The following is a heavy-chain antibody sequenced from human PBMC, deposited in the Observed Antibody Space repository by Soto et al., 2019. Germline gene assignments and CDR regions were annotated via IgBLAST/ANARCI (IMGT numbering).Heavy chain of an antibody. CDR2: ISSSGGTT. CDR1: GCIFSTYA. J-gene: IGHJ3*02. D-gene: IGHD4-17*01. V-gene: IGHV3-23*01. Sequence: PGGSLRLSCAASGCIFSTYAMNWVRQAPGKGLEWVSAISSSGGTTFYSESVRGRFTISRDNAINTLYLQMSSLRTEDTAVYYCARPRGYGVFDAVDIWGQGTMVTVSS. CDR3: ARPRGYGVFDAVDI.